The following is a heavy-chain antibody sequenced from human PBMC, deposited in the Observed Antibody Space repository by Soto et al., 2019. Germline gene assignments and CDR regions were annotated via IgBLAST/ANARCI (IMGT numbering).Heavy chain of an antibody. CDR1: GFTFSSYS. D-gene: IGHD6-19*01. CDR3: ARPDSSGWYWVDY. Sequence: EVQLVESGGGLVKPGGSLRLSCAASGFTFSSYSMNWVRQAPGKGLEWVSSISSSSSYIYYADSVKDRFTISRDNAKNSLYLQVNSLRAADTAVYYCARPDSSGWYWVDYCGQGTLVTVSS. CDR2: ISSSSSYI. V-gene: IGHV3-21*01. J-gene: IGHJ4*02.